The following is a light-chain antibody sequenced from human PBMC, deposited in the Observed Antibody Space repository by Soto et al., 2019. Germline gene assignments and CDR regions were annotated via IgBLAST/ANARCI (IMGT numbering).Light chain of an antibody. CDR2: GAS. Sequence: DFQLTQSPSSLSASVGDRVTITCRASHSISSFLNWYHQKPGKAPRLLIYGASSLQRGVPSRFSGSGSGTEFTLTISSLQPEDFATYYCQQLSNSLMSTFGQGTHLEIK. J-gene: IGKJ2*01. CDR3: QQLSNSLMST. CDR1: HSISSF. V-gene: IGKV1-39*01.